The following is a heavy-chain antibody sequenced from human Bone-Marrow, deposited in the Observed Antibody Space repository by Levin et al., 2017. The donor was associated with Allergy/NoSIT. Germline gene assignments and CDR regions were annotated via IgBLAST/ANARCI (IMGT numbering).Heavy chain of an antibody. Sequence: GGSLRLSCAASGFTFSNYAMTWVRQAPGKGLEFVSSISPSGGRTHYADSVKGRFTISRDNSQNALYLQMSSLRADDTAVYYCAKDRRGDYGDYHDFWGQGTLVTVSS. D-gene: IGHD4-17*01. CDR2: ISPSGGRT. J-gene: IGHJ4*02. V-gene: IGHV3-23*01. CDR1: GFTFSNYA. CDR3: AKDRRGDYGDYHDF.